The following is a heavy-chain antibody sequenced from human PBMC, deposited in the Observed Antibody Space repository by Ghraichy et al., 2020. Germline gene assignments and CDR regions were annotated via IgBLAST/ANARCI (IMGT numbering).Heavy chain of an antibody. CDR1: GGSISSSSYY. D-gene: IGHD3-16*01. CDR3: ARQDVPYYYYGMDV. CDR2: IYYSGST. V-gene: IGHV4-39*01. Sequence: SQTLSLTCTVSGGSISSSSYYWGWIRQPPGKGLEWIGSIYYSGSTYYNPSLKSRVTISVDTSKNQFSLKLSSVTAADTAVYYCARQDVPYYYYGMDVWGQGTTVTVSS. J-gene: IGHJ6*02.